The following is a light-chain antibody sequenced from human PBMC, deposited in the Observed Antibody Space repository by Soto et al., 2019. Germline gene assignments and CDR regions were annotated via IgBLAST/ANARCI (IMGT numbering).Light chain of an antibody. V-gene: IGLV1-44*01. J-gene: IGLJ1*01. CDR2: SNN. CDR1: SSNIGSNT. Sequence: QSLLTQPPSASVTPGEMVSISCSGSSSNIGSNTVNWYQQLPGTAPKLLIYSNNQRPSGVPDRFSGSKSGTSASLAISGLQSEDEDDYYCAAWDDSLNGYVFGTGTKV. CDR3: AAWDDSLNGYV.